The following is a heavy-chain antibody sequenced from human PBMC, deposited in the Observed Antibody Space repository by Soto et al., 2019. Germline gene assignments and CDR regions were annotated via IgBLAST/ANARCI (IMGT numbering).Heavy chain of an antibody. V-gene: IGHV3-23*01. J-gene: IGHJ4*02. CDR1: GYTFSSRA. D-gene: IGHD2-8*02. Sequence: EVHLWESGGDLVQPGGSLRVSCVGSGYTFSSRAMSWVRQAPGKGLEWVSGIDGDGTTDYADSVKGRFTISRGNSQDTLYLQMNSLRAEDTAVYYCATLLGFSSGGSWYSHVADYWGQGTLVTVSS. CDR3: ATLLGFSSGGSWYSHVADY. CDR2: IDGDGTT.